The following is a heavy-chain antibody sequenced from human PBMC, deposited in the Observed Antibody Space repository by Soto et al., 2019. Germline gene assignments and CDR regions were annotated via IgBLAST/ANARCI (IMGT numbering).Heavy chain of an antibody. Sequence: GGSLRLSCAASGFTFSSYAMSWVRQAPGKGLEWVSAISGSGGSTYYADSVKGRFTISRDNSKNTLYLQMNSLRAEDTAVYYCAKDLVIAARRGDYFFDYWAREPWSPSPQ. J-gene: IGHJ4*02. CDR2: ISGSGGST. D-gene: IGHD6-6*01. CDR1: GFTFSSYA. CDR3: AKDLVIAARRGDYFFDY. V-gene: IGHV3-23*01.